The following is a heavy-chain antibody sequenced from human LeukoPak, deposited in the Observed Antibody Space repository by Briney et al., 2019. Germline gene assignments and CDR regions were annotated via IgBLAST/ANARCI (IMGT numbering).Heavy chain of an antibody. D-gene: IGHD2-8*02. CDR2: INHSGST. CDR3: ATSRTGQAVYGMDV. CDR1: GGSISSGGYY. V-gene: IGHV4-34*01. Sequence: SETLSLTCAVSGGSISSGGYYWTWIRQPPGKGLEWIGEINHSGSTNYNPSLKSRVTMSVDTSKKQFSLKVSSVTAADTAVYYCATSRTGQAVYGMDVWGQGTTVTVSS. J-gene: IGHJ6*02.